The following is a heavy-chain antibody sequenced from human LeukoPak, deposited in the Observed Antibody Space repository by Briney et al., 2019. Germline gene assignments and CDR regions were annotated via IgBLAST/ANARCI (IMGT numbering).Heavy chain of an antibody. CDR1: GGSFSGYY. CDR3: ARGWLGFWHNSYTDDNAFDV. J-gene: IGHJ3*01. CDR2: INQSGRT. Sequence: PSETLPLTFAFYGGSFSGYYWSWIRQVPGKGLEWLGEINQSGRTNYNPTLKRRVRISVDHSKNQIFLNLSVVSATHTAVYYCARGWLGFWHNSYTDDNAFDVWGPGTMVTVSS. D-gene: IGHD2-2*02. V-gene: IGHV4-34*01.